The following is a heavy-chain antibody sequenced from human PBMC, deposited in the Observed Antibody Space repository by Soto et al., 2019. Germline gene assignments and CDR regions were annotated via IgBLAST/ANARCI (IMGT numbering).Heavy chain of an antibody. CDR3: ANSEYSRYKNIDV. D-gene: IGHD5-18*01. V-gene: IGHV3-30*18. J-gene: IGHJ6*02. Sequence: VQLVESGGGVVQPGRSLRLSCAASGFTFRGYGMHWVRQARGRGLEWVALISYDGSIKYYADSVRGRFTISRDNSKNTLYLQMNSLRAEDTAVYYCANSEYSRYKNIDVWGQGTTVTVSS. CDR1: GFTFRGYG. CDR2: ISYDGSIK.